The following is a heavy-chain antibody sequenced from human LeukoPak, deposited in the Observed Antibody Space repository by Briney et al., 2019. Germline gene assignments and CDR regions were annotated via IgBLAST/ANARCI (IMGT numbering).Heavy chain of an antibody. CDR3: ARVRTPYCSSTSCPYWFDP. Sequence: PSETLSLTCTVSGGSISSYYWSWIRQPPGKGLEWIGYIYYSGSTNYNPSLKSRVTISVDTSKNQFSLKPSSVTAADTAVYYCARVRTPYCSSTSCPYWFDPWGQGTLVTVSS. V-gene: IGHV4-59*01. CDR1: GGSISSYY. J-gene: IGHJ5*02. CDR2: IYYSGST. D-gene: IGHD2-2*01.